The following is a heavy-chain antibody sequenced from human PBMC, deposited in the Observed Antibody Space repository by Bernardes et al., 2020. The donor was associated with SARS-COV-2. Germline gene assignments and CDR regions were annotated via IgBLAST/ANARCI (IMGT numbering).Heavy chain of an antibody. CDR3: ARIFLSREYSGYLAWGPKTVQTPLGYSFDH. CDR2: ISSSGTT. D-gene: IGHD3-22*01. Sequence: SESLPLTCSVSGDSINSCKYYWSWLLQQPGKGLECIGYISSSGTTYYKPSLESRLGMSLDTSKNQFSLRLSSVTVADTAVYYCARIFLSREYSGYLAWGPKTVQTPLGYSFDHWGQGTLVTVSS. CDR1: GDSINSCKYY. V-gene: IGHV4-31*03. J-gene: IGHJ4*02.